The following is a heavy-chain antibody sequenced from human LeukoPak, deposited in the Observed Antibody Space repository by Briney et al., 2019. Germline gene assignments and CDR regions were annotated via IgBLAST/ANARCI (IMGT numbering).Heavy chain of an antibody. CDR2: ISGTGGTT. CDR1: GFTFSDYA. J-gene: IGHJ5*02. V-gene: IGHV3-23*01. Sequence: GGSLRLSCAASGFTFSDYAMTRVRQAPGKGLEWVSVISGTGGTTYYADSVKGQFTVSRDNSQNTLYLQMNGLRVDDTAVYYCAKGSSRGTTLTWFDPWGQGTLVTVSS. D-gene: IGHD4-17*01. CDR3: AKGSSRGTTLTWFDP.